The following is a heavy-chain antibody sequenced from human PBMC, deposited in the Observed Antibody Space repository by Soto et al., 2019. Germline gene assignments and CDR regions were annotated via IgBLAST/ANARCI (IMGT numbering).Heavy chain of an antibody. J-gene: IGHJ3*01. CDR2: VHSDGTTT. Sequence: EVQLVESGGGLVQPGESLRLSCAASGFTFDYYCMHWVRQAPGKGLVWVSRVHSDGTTTAYAGYVKGRFTISRDNARNKVSLQRSSVRAEDADISASARGDRGDFDLWGHGTVVTVSS. CDR3: ARGDRGDFDL. V-gene: IGHV3-74*01. CDR1: GFTFDYYC. D-gene: IGHD3-16*01.